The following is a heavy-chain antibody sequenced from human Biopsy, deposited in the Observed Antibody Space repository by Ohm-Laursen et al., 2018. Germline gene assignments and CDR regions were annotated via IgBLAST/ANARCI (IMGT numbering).Heavy chain of an antibody. CDR1: GISFSRSA. J-gene: IGHJ6*02. Sequence: SLRLSCAASGISFSRSAMNWVRQAPGKGLEWVSGITASGGSTYYADSVKGRFTISRDNSNNTLYLQMNSLRDDDTAVYYCAKGPREGQYYSYSMDVWGQGTPVTVSS. CDR3: AKGPREGQYYSYSMDV. V-gene: IGHV3-23*01. CDR2: ITASGGST. D-gene: IGHD2/OR15-2a*01.